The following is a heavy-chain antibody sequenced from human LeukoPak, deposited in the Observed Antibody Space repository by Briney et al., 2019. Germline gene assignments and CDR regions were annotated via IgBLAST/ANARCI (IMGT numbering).Heavy chain of an antibody. Sequence: GGSLRLSCAASGVIFPSYWMTWVRQAPGKGLEWVANIKQDGSEKYYVDSVKGRFTISRDNAKNSVYLQMNSLRAEDTAVYYCARRHHFGFLDSWGQGTLVTVSS. J-gene: IGHJ4*02. V-gene: IGHV3-7*04. CDR1: GVIFPSYW. CDR2: IKQDGSEK. D-gene: IGHD3-10*01. CDR3: ARRHHFGFLDS.